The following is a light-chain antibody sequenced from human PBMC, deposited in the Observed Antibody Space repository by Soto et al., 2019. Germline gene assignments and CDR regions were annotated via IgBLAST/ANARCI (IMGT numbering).Light chain of an antibody. J-gene: IGLJ2*01. CDR1: SSNIGSNY. Sequence: QAVVTQPPSASGTPGQRVTISCSGSSSNIGSNYVYWYQQLPGTAPKLLIYRNNQRPSGVPDRFSGSKSGTSASLAISGLRSEDGDDYYCAAWDDSLSGLFGGGTKLTVL. CDR2: RNN. CDR3: AAWDDSLSGL. V-gene: IGLV1-47*01.